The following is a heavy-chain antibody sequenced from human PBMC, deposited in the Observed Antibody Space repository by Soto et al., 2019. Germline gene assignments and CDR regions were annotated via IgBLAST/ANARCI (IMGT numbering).Heavy chain of an antibody. J-gene: IGHJ5*02. CDR3: ARSDCISTSCYPLPPNWFDP. Sequence: VQLQESGPGLMKPSQTLSLTCTVSGGSISSGGYYWSWIRQRPGQGLEWIGYIYYSGATHYNPSLQGRVTMSVDMAKNQFSLNLSSVTAEDTAVYYCARSDCISTSCYPLPPNWFDPWGQGTRVTVSS. CDR1: GGSISSGGYY. D-gene: IGHD2-2*01. CDR2: IYYSGAT. V-gene: IGHV4-31*03.